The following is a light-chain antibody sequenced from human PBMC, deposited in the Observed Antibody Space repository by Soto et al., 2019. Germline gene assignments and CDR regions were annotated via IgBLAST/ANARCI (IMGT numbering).Light chain of an antibody. CDR2: AAS. CDR3: QQLNIDSYPIT. V-gene: IGKV1-9*01. Sequence: IQFTQSPSSLSASVGDRVTITCRASQGISSYLAWYQQKPGKAPKLLIKAASRLQTGVPSRFSGSGSGTDFTLTISGLQPDDFATYYCQQLNIDSYPITFGQGTRLEIK. CDR1: QGISSY. J-gene: IGKJ5*01.